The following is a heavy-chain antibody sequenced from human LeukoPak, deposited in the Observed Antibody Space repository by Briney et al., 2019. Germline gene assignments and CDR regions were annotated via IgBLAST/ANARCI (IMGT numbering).Heavy chain of an antibody. CDR1: GFTFDDYA. D-gene: IGHD3-22*01. V-gene: IGHV3-9*01. CDR3: ARGYYDSSGYLYYYYYMDV. J-gene: IGHJ6*03. Sequence: GGSLRLSCAASGFTFDDYAMHWVRQAPGKGLEWVSGISWNSGSIGYADSVKGRFTISRDNAENSLYLQMNSLRAEDTAVYYCARGYYDSSGYLYYYYYMDVWGKGTTVTISS. CDR2: ISWNSGSI.